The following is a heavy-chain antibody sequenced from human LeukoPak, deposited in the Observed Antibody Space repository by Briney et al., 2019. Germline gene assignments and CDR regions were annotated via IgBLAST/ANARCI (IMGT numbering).Heavy chain of an antibody. V-gene: IGHV4-34*01. J-gene: IGHJ5*02. CDR1: GGSFSGYY. CDR3: ARGEGRVVVVPAAIRFDP. Sequence: SETLSLTCAVYGGSFSGYYWSWIRQPPGKGLEWIGEINHSGSTNYNPYLKSRVTISVDTSKNQFSLKLSSVTAADTAVYYCARGEGRVVVVPAAIRFDPWGQGTLVTVSS. D-gene: IGHD2-2*02. CDR2: INHSGST.